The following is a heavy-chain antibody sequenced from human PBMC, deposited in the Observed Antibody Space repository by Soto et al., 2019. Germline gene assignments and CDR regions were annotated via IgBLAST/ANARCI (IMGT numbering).Heavy chain of an antibody. CDR1: GGSILNGGHY. D-gene: IGHD2-21*02. V-gene: IGHV4-61*08. CDR3: ARDSCRAGGDCYSGP. Sequence: PSETLSLTCTVSGGSILNGGHYWTWIRQHPGKGLEWIGYIYYSGSTNYNPSLKSRVTISVDTSKNQFSLKLSSVTAADTAVYYCARDSCRAGGDCYSGPWGQGALVTVSS. J-gene: IGHJ5*02. CDR2: IYYSGST.